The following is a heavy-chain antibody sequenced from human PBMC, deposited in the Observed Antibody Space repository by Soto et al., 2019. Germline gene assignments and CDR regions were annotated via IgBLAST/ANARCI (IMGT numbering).Heavy chain of an antibody. CDR1: GYSFTSYW. Sequence: PGESLKISCKGSGYSFTSYWISWVRQMPGKGLEWMGRIDPSDSYTNYSPSFQGHVTISADKSISTAYLQWSSLKASDTAMYYCATRRDCSSTSCFPDEPQGGIDVWGQGTTVTVSS. CDR3: ATRRDCSSTSCFPDEPQGGIDV. D-gene: IGHD2-2*01. V-gene: IGHV5-10-1*01. J-gene: IGHJ6*02. CDR2: IDPSDSYT.